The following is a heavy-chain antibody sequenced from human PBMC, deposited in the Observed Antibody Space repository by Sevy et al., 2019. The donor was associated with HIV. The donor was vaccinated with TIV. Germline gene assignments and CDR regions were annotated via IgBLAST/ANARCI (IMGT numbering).Heavy chain of an antibody. D-gene: IGHD6-13*01. CDR2: ISAYNGNT. J-gene: IGHJ4*02. Sequence: ASVKVSCKASGYTFTSYGISWVRQAPGQGLEWMGWISAYNGNTNYAQKLQGRVTMTTDTSTSTAYMELRSLRSDDTAVYYCASVKHFPGIAAAGPDYWGQGTLVTVSS. V-gene: IGHV1-18*01. CDR1: GYTFTSYG. CDR3: ASVKHFPGIAAAGPDY.